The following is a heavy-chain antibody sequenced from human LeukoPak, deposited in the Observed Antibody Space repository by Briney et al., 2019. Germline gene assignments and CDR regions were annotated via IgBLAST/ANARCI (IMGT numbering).Heavy chain of an antibody. J-gene: IGHJ4*02. D-gene: IGHD3-16*01. Sequence: ASVKVSCKASGYKFTDDYMHWVRQAPGQGLEFMGWINPDSGFTNYAQKFKGRVTMTRDTSISTAYLEVRSLTSDDAAVYYCAPTAEAYTSWWKVWGQGTLVTVSS. CDR2: INPDSGFT. CDR3: APTAEAYTSWWKV. V-gene: IGHV1-2*02. CDR1: GYKFTDDY.